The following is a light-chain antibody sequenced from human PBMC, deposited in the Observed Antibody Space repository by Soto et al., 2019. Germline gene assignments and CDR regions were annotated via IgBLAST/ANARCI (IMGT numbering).Light chain of an antibody. V-gene: IGKV1-27*01. Sequence: DIQMTQSPSSVSASVGDRVTIACRASQGISNSLAWYQQKPGKPPKLLIYAAYTLQSGVPSRFSGSGSGTDFTLTIRSLQPEDVATYYCQKYNNAPCTFGQGTKVEIK. CDR2: AAY. J-gene: IGKJ1*01. CDR3: QKYNNAPCT. CDR1: QGISNS.